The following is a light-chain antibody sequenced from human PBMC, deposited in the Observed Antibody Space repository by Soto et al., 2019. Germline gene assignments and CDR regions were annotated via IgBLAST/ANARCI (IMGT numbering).Light chain of an antibody. CDR3: QAWDSSTAV. CDR2: QDS. V-gene: IGLV3-1*01. CDR1: KLGDKL. J-gene: IGLJ1*01. Sequence: SYELTQPPSVSVSPGLTASITRSGDKLGDKLAYWYQQKPGQSPVLVMYQDSKRPSGIPERFSGSNSGNTATLTISGTQSMDEADYYCQAWDSSTAVFGTGTKLTVL.